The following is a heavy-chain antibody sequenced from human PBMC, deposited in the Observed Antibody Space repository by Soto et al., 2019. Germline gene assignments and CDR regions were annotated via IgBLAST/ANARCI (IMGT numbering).Heavy chain of an antibody. Sequence: PSETLSLTCAVYGGSFSGYYWSWIRQPPGKGLEWIGEINHSGSTNYNPSLKSRVTISVDTSKNQFSLKLSSVTAADTAVYYCARYSRFGDLPRAWYYYYYMDVWGKGTTVTVSS. D-gene: IGHD3-10*01. J-gene: IGHJ6*03. CDR3: ARYSRFGDLPRAWYYYYYMDV. V-gene: IGHV4-34*01. CDR1: GGSFSGYY. CDR2: INHSGST.